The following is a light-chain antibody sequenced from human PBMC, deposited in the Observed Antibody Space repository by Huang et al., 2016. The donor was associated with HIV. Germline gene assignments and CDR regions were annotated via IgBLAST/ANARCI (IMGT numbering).Light chain of an antibody. CDR2: DAS. V-gene: IGKV1-33*01. CDR3: QRYDSLPTWT. CDR1: QDISNY. J-gene: IGKJ1*01. Sequence: DIQMTQSPSSLSASVGDRVTITCQASQDISNYLNWYQQKPGKAPKLLIYDASNMETGVPSRFSGSGSGTDFTFTISSLHPEDIATYYCQRYDSLPTWTFGQGTKVEIK.